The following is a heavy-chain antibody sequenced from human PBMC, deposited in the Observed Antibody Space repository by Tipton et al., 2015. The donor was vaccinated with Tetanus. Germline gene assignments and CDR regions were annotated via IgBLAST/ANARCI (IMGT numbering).Heavy chain of an antibody. CDR3: ARSIPAGPVWPYEH. CDR2: IYYSGST. D-gene: IGHD2-21*01. Sequence: LRLSCAASGVTFSDSAVHWVRQASGKGLEWIGYIYYSGSTNYNPSLKSRVSMSLDTSKNRISLRLTSVTAADTAAYYCARSIPAGPVWPYEHWGQGTLVTVSS. CDR1: GVTFSDSA. J-gene: IGHJ4*02. V-gene: IGHV4-59*08.